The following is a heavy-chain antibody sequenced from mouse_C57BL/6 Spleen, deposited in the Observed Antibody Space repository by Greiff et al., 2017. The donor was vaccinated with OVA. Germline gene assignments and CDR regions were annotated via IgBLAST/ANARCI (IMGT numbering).Heavy chain of an antibody. Sequence: EVHLVESEGGLVQPGSSMKLSCTASGFTFSDYYMAWVRQVPEKGLEWVANINYDGSSTYYLDSLKSRFIISRDNAKNILYLQMSSLKSEDTATYYCAREMAQGDFDDWGKGTTLTVSS. CDR3: AREMAQGDFDD. CDR2: INYDGSST. CDR1: GFTFSDYY. J-gene: IGHJ2*01. V-gene: IGHV5-16*01. D-gene: IGHD3-1*01.